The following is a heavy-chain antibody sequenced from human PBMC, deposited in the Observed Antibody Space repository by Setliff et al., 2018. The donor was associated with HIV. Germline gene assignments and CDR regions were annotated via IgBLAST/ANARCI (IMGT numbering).Heavy chain of an antibody. CDR2: IHHSGSA. CDR3: ASPRSLLVWYDAFDI. D-gene: IGHD3-16*01. J-gene: IGHJ3*02. CDR1: GYSISDGYY. Sequence: SETLSLTCAVSGYSISDGYYWGWIRQPPGKGPEWIGSIHHSGSAHFNPSLKSRVAMSVDTSENQFSLTLSSVTAADPAVYYCASPRSLLVWYDAFDIWGQGTMVTVSS. V-gene: IGHV4-38-2*01.